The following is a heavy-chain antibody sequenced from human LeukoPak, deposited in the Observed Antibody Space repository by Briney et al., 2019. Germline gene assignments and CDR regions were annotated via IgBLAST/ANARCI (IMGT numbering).Heavy chain of an antibody. J-gene: IGHJ4*02. CDR2: IYHSGSA. D-gene: IGHD1-26*01. CDR3: ATTRYSGSYYTVGFDY. V-gene: IGHV4-38-2*02. Sequence: SETLSLTCTVSHYSISSGYYWGWIRQPPGKGLEWIGTIYHSGSAYSNPSLKSRVTMSVDTSKNQFSLNLSSVTAADTAVYYCATTRYSGSYYTVGFDYWGQGTLVTVSS. CDR1: HYSISSGYY.